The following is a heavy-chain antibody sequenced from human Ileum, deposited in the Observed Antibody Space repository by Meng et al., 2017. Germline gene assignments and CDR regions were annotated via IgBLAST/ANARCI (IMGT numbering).Heavy chain of an antibody. CDR2: INTHTGNP. D-gene: IGHD4-17*01. CDR3: ARVTGGDYGIEFAY. J-gene: IGHJ4*02. Sequence: QVQWVRSGSGFKKPWASVKVACKASGYIFTIYAINWVRQAPGQGLEWMGWINTHTGNPTYAQGFTGRFVFSLDTSVNTAYLQISSLKAEDTAVYYCARVTGGDYGIEFAYWGQGTLVTVSS. V-gene: IGHV7-4-1*02. CDR1: GYIFTIYA.